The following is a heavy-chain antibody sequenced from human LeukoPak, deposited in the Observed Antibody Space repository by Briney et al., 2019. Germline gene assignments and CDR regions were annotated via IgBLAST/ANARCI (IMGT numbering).Heavy chain of an antibody. CDR3: VRGTRASAGIDY. V-gene: IGHV3-7*04. D-gene: IGHD6-13*01. Sequence: GGSLRLSCAASGFTFSSYEMNWVRQAPGKGLEWVGNINEDGNEKNYVDSVKGRFTISRDNAKNSLYLQLNSLRGEDTAVFYCVRGTRASAGIDYWGPGTLVTVSS. CDR2: INEDGNEK. J-gene: IGHJ4*02. CDR1: GFTFSSYE.